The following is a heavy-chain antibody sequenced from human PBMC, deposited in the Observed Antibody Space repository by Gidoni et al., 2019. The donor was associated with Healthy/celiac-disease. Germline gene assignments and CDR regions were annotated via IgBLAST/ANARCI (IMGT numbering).Heavy chain of an antibody. Sequence: QLQLQESGPGLVKPSETLSLTCTVSGGSISSSSYYWGWIRQPPGKGLEWIGSIYYSGSTYYNPSLKSRVTISVDTSKNQFSLKLSSVTAADTAVYYCASFSRYSVGFDAFDIWGQGTMVTVSS. D-gene: IGHD2-8*01. J-gene: IGHJ3*02. CDR1: GGSISSSSYY. CDR2: IYYSGST. V-gene: IGHV4-39*01. CDR3: ASFSRYSVGFDAFDI.